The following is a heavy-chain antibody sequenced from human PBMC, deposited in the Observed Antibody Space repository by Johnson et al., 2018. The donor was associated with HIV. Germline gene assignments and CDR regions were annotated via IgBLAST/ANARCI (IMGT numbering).Heavy chain of an antibody. CDR1: GFTFSAYG. Sequence: QVQLVESGGGVVQPGGSLRLSCAASGFTFSAYGMHWVRQAPGKGLEWVAFIRYDAYNKYYADSVKGRFTISRDNSKNTLYVQMNSLRVEDTAVYYCAKDDSPSGAFDIWGQGTMVTVSS. CDR3: AKDDSPSGAFDI. CDR2: IRYDAYNK. J-gene: IGHJ3*02. D-gene: IGHD3-10*01. V-gene: IGHV3-30*02.